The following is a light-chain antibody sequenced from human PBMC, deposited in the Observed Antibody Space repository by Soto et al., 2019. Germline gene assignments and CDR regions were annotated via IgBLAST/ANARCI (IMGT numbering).Light chain of an antibody. Sequence: DIQMTQSPSTLSGSVGDRVNITFPASQTISSWLAWYQQTKGKAPKLLIYKASTLKSGVPSRFRGSGSGTSFTLPISSLQPEDFSTYYCQQLLSYPITFGQGTRLEIK. CDR1: QTISSW. V-gene: IGKV1-5*03. J-gene: IGKJ5*01. CDR2: KAS. CDR3: QQLLSYPIT.